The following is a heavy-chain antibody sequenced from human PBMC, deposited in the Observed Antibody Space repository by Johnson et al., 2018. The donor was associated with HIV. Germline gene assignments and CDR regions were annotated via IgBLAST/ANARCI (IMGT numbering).Heavy chain of an antibody. V-gene: IGHV3-15*01. CDR3: TTGAGDTAIVDPDAFDI. J-gene: IGHJ3*02. Sequence: VQLLESGGGLVKPGGSLRLSCAASGFTFSNAWMSWVRQAPGKGLEWVGRIKSKTDGGTTDYAAPVKGRFTISRDDSKNTLYLQMNSLKTEDTAVYYCTTGAGDTAIVDPDAFDIWGQGTMVTVSS. CDR1: GFTFSNAW. CDR2: IKSKTDGGTT. D-gene: IGHD5-18*01.